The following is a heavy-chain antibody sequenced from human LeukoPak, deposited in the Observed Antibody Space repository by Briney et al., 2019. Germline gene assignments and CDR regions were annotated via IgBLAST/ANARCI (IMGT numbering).Heavy chain of an antibody. CDR2: IYYSGST. V-gene: IGHV4-59*01. D-gene: IGHD3-22*01. CDR1: GGSISSYY. Sequence: SETLSLTCTVSGGSISSYYWSWIRQPPGKGLEWIGYIYYSGSTNYNPSLKSRVTISVDTSKNQFSLKLSSVTAADTAVYYCASTGGYDSSGYYSKPFDYWGQGTLVTVSS. CDR3: ASTGGYDSSGYYSKPFDY. J-gene: IGHJ4*02.